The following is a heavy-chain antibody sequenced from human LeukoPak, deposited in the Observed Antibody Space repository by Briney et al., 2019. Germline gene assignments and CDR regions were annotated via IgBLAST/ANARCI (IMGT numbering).Heavy chain of an antibody. CDR1: GGSISNGDHY. CDR3: ARIAYDAFDSYYYGMDV. Sequence: SETLSLTCTVSGGSISNGDHYWSWIRQHPGKGLEWIGHIYYSGSTYYNPSLKSRGIITVETSKNQFSLKLSSVTAADTDVYYCARIAYDAFDSYYYGMDVWGQGTTVTVSS. CDR2: IYYSGST. V-gene: IGHV4-31*03. D-gene: IGHD3-3*01. J-gene: IGHJ6*02.